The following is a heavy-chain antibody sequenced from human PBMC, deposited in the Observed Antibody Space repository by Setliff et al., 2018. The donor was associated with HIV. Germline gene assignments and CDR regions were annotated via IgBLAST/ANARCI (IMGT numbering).Heavy chain of an antibody. CDR3: ARDRSGIAVAAPDAFDV. CDR1: GYTFSTNA. Sequence: ASVKVSCKAFGYTFSTNAIHWVRQAPGQRLEWMGGIIPLLGTPNYAHKFQGRVTITADKYSSTVYMELSSLRSEDSAVFYCARDRSGIAVAAPDAFDVWGQGTMVTVS. CDR2: IIPLLGTP. D-gene: IGHD6-19*01. J-gene: IGHJ3*01. V-gene: IGHV1-69*06.